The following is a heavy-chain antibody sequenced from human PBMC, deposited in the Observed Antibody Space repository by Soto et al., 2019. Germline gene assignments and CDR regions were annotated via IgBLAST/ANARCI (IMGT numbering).Heavy chain of an antibody. CDR1: GGSISSGGYY. CDR2: IYYSGST. CDR3: ARAEMGWYFDY. D-gene: IGHD6-19*01. Sequence: PSETLSLACTVSGGSISSGGYYWSWIRQHPGKGLEWIGYIYYSGSTYYNPSLKSRVTIPVDTSKNQFSLKLSSVTAADTAVYYCARAEMGWYFDYWGQGTLVTVSS. V-gene: IGHV4-31*03. J-gene: IGHJ4*02.